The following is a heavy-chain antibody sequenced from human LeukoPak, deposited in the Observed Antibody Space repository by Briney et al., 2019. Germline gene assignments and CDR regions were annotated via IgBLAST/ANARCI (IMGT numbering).Heavy chain of an antibody. CDR1: GYRFSTYG. J-gene: IGHJ4*02. V-gene: IGHV1-18*01. CDR2: ISGYNGNR. CDR3: ARAGAYNDVWSGYFGEGFDY. D-gene: IGHD3-3*01. Sequence: ASVKVSCKVSGYRFSTYGISWVRQAPGQGLEWMGWISGYNGNRNYAQKFQGRVTVTRDTSASTAYMELRSLRSDDTAVYYCARAGAYNDVWSGYFGEGFDYWGQGTLVTVSS.